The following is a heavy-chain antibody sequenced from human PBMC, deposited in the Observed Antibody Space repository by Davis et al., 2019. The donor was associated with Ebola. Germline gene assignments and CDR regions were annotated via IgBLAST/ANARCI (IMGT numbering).Heavy chain of an antibody. V-gene: IGHV3-11*06. CDR3: ARSSGYSYPTNYYGMDV. CDR2: ISSSSSYT. D-gene: IGHD5-18*01. CDR1: GFTFSDYY. Sequence: GGSLRLSCAASGFTFSDYYMSWIRQAPGKGLEWVSYISSSSSYTNYAHSVKGRFTISRDNAKNSLYLQMNSLRAEDTAVYYCARSSGYSYPTNYYGMDVWGQGTTVTVSS. J-gene: IGHJ6*02.